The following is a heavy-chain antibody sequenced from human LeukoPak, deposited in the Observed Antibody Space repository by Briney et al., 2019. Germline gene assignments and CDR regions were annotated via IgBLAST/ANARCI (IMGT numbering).Heavy chain of an antibody. D-gene: IGHD3-10*01. CDR3: ARHGGGFDY. J-gene: IGHJ4*02. CDR1: GYSFTTYR. CDR2: IDPRDSYS. V-gene: IGHV5-10-1*01. Sequence: GEPLKISCQGSGYSFTTYRISWVRQMPGKGLEWMGTIDPRDSYSNYSPSFQGHVTISADKSISTASLQWSSLKASDTAMYYCARHGGGFDYWGQGTLVTVSS.